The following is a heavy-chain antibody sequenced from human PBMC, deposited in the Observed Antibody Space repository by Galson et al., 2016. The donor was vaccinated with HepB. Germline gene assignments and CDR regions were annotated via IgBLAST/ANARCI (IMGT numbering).Heavy chain of an antibody. CDR1: GGSISGSVDY. Sequence: ETLSLTCTVSGGSISGSVDYWGWIRQPPGKGLEWIGSVYYTGSTYYNPSLKSRVTISVDTSKNQFSLKLNSVTAADTAVYYCATPHPPYFVDWGQGTLVTVSS. J-gene: IGHJ4*02. CDR2: VYYTGST. V-gene: IGHV4-39*01. CDR3: ATPHPPYFVD.